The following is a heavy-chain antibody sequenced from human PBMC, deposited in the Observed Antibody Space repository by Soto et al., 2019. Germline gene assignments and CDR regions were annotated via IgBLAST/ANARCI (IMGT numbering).Heavy chain of an antibody. D-gene: IGHD4-17*01. Sequence: PGGSLRLSCAASGFTFSSYGMHWVRQAPGKGLEWVSALSGSGGSTYYAASVKGRFTISRDNSKNTLYLQMNSLRAEDTAVYYCAKNFSPHTTTVTTFDYWGQGTLVTVSS. CDR2: LSGSGGST. CDR1: GFTFSSYG. V-gene: IGHV3-23*01. CDR3: AKNFSPHTTTVTTFDY. J-gene: IGHJ4*02.